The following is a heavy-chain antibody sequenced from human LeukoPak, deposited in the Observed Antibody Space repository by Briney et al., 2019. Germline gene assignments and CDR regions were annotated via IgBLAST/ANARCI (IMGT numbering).Heavy chain of an antibody. CDR2: IYASGST. J-gene: IGHJ4*02. CDR3: ARDWGGGDSFGY. V-gene: IGHV4-4*07. Sequence: SETLSLTCTVPGGAISSYYWSWIRQPTGKGLEWIGRIYASGSTNYNSSLKSRVTISVDKSKSQFSLKLSSVTAADTAVYYCARDWGGGDSFGYWGQGTLVTVSS. CDR1: GGAISSYY. D-gene: IGHD2-21*02.